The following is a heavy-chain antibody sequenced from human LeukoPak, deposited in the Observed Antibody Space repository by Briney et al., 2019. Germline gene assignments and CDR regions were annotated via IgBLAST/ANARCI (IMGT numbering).Heavy chain of an antibody. CDR1: GGSLSGYY. CDR3: ASGLGYCSSTSCYARYYYYGMDV. Sequence: PSETLSLTCAVYGGSLSGYYWSWIPQPPGKGREWIGELNHSGSTNHTPPLKRRVTISVDTSKNQFSLKLSSVTAADTAVYYCASGLGYCSSTSCYARYYYYGMDVWGQGTTVTVSS. J-gene: IGHJ6*02. D-gene: IGHD2-2*01. CDR2: LNHSGST. V-gene: IGHV4-34*01.